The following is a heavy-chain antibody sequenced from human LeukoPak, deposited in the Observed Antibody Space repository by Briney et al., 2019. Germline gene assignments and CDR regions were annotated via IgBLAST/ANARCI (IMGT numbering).Heavy chain of an antibody. CDR3: ARARVDY. CDR1: GFTFSSYS. V-gene: IGHV3-21*01. D-gene: IGHD3-3*01. CDR2: ISSSSSYI. J-gene: IGHJ4*02. Sequence: PGGSLRLSCAASGFTFSSYSMNWVRQAPGKGLEWVSSISSSSSYIYSADSVKGRFTISRDNAKNSLYLQMNSLRAEDTAVYYCARARVDYWGQGTLVTVSS.